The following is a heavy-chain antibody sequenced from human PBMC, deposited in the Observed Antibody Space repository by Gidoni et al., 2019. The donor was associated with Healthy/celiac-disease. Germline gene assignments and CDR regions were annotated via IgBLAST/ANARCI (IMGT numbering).Heavy chain of an antibody. CDR1: GFTFSSYA. J-gene: IGHJ2*01. CDR2: ISVSGGST. Sequence: EVQLLESGGGLVQPGGSLRLSCAASGFTFSSYAMSWVRQAPGKGLGWVSAISVSGGSTYYADSVKGRFTISRDNSKNTLYLQRNSRRAEDTAVYYCAKDFDYYGSGSYYNWYFDLWGRGTLVTVSS. D-gene: IGHD3-10*01. V-gene: IGHV3-23*01. CDR3: AKDFDYYGSGSYYNWYFDL.